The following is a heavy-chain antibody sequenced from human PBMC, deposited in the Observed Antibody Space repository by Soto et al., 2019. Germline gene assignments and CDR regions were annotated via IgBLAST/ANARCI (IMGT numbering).Heavy chain of an antibody. Sequence: EVQLVESGGGLVQPGGSLRLSCVASGFTFHDHGMHWVRQVPGRGLEWVSGISWDSAIKDYGDSVDGRFTISRDNAKNSLYLQMDILRLEDTAIYYCAKDDGGVWRAPGGGRYPYFGMGVWGQGTAVTVSS. V-gene: IGHV3-9*01. CDR3: AKDDGGVWRAPGGGRYPYFGMGV. CDR1: GFTFHDHG. CDR2: ISWDSAIK. J-gene: IGHJ6*02. D-gene: IGHD2-21*01.